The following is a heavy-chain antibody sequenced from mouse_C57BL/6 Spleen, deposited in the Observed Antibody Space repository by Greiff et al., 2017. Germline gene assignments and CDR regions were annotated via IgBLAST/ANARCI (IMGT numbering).Heavy chain of an antibody. CDR2: IDPETGGT. CDR1: GYTFTDYE. J-gene: IGHJ3*01. CDR3: TTTIYYGNYAWFAY. V-gene: IGHV1-15*01. D-gene: IGHD2-1*01. Sequence: QVHVKQSGAELVRPGASVTLSCKASGYTFTDYEMHWVKQTPVHGLEWIGAIDPETGGTAYNQKFKGKAILTADKSSSTAYMELRSLTSEDSAVYYCTTTIYYGNYAWFAYWGQGTLVTVSA.